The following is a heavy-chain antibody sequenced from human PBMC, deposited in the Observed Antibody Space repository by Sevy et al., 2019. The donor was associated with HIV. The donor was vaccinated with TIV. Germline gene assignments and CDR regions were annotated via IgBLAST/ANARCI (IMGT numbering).Heavy chain of an antibody. CDR2: IHDSGNT. CDR3: ARAPPVRSGDDSLNWFDP. J-gene: IGHJ5*02. D-gene: IGHD5-12*01. V-gene: IGHV4-59*01. CDR1: AGSISSYY. Sequence: SETLSLTCTVSAGSISSYYWSWIRQPPGKGLEWIAYIHDSGNTNYNPSLKSRVTISIDTSKNQFSLKLSSVTAADTALYYCARAPPVRSGDDSLNWFDPLGPGNPGHRLL.